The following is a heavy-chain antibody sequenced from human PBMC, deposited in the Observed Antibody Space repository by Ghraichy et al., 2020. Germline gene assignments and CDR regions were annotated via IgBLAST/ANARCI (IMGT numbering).Heavy chain of an antibody. CDR2: ISGSGGST. CDR3: AKDPYDSSGYYYGPLAYYFDY. J-gene: IGHJ4*02. V-gene: IGHV3-23*01. Sequence: GGSLRLSCAASGFTFSSYAMSWVRQAPGKGLEWVSAISGSGGSTYYADSVKGRFTISRDNSKNTLYLQMNSLRAEDTAVYYCAKDPYDSSGYYYGPLAYYFDYWGQGTLVTVSS. CDR1: GFTFSSYA. D-gene: IGHD3-22*01.